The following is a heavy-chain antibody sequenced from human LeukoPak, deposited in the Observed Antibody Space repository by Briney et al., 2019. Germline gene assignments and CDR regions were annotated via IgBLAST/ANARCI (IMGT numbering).Heavy chain of an antibody. J-gene: IGHJ4*02. D-gene: IGHD6-6*01. CDR3: ARSLGIAAPFDY. Sequence: SVKVSCKASGGTFSSYAISWVRQAPGQGLEWMGGIIPIFGTANYAQKFQGRVTITTDESTSTAYMELSSLRSEDTAVYYCARSLGIAAPFDYWGQGTLVTVSS. V-gene: IGHV1-69*05. CDR1: GGTFSSYA. CDR2: IIPIFGTA.